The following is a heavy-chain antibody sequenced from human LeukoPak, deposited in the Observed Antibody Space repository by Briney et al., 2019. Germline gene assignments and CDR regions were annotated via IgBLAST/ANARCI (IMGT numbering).Heavy chain of an antibody. CDR2: TNHSGST. CDR3: ARVYSSSSGIDY. Sequence: TSEALSLTCAVYGGSFSGYYWSWIRQPPGKGLEWIGETNHSGSTNYNPSLKSRVTISVDTSKNQFSLKLSSVTAADTAVYYCARVYSSSSGIDYWGQGTLVTVSS. CDR1: GGSFSGYY. V-gene: IGHV4-34*01. D-gene: IGHD6-6*01. J-gene: IGHJ4*02.